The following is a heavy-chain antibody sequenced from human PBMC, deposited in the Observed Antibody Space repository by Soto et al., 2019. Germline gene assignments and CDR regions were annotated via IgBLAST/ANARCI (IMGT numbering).Heavy chain of an antibody. V-gene: IGHV3-23*01. Sequence: EVQLLESGGGLVQPGGSLRLSCAASGFTFSSYAMSWVRQAPGKGLEWVSAISGSGGSTYYADSVKGRFTISRDNSKNTMYLQMNRLRAEDTAVDYCATGRGVNFYYGMDVWGQGTTVTVSS. D-gene: IGHD3-10*01. CDR1: GFTFSSYA. CDR3: ATGRGVNFYYGMDV. J-gene: IGHJ6*02. CDR2: ISGSGGST.